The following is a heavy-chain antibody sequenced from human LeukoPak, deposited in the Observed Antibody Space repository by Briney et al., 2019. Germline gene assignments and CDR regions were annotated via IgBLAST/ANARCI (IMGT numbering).Heavy chain of an antibody. CDR1: GGSISSHY. V-gene: IGHV4-59*11. J-gene: IGHJ4*02. CDR3: ARVRDGYLDY. Sequence: SETLSLTCTVSGGSISSHYWSWIRRPPGKGLEWIGYIYYSGSTNYNPSLKSRVTISVDTSKNQFSLKLSSVTAADTAVYYCARVRDGYLDYWGQGTLVTVSS. D-gene: IGHD5-24*01. CDR2: IYYSGST.